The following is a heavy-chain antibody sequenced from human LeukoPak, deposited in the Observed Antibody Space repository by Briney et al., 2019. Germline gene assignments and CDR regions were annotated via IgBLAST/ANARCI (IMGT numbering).Heavy chain of an antibody. Sequence: ASVKVSCKASGYTFTDYFMNWVRQAPGQGLEWMGWINPKSGGTVYAQKFQGRVTMTRDTSSSTAYMELSSLRSEDTAVYYCARRSSSWGYYYYYMDVWGKGTTVTVSS. CDR3: ARRSSSWGYYYYYMDV. V-gene: IGHV1-2*02. CDR2: INPKSGGT. CDR1: GYTFTDYF. D-gene: IGHD6-6*01. J-gene: IGHJ6*03.